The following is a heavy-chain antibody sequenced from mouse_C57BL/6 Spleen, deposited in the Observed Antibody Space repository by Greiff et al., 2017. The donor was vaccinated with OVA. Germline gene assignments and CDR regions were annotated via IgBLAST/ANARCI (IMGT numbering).Heavy chain of an antibody. V-gene: IGHV1-50*01. CDR3: ARTTTFDY. D-gene: IGHD1-1*01. Sequence: VQLQQPGAELVKPGASVKLSCKASGYTFTSYWMQWVKQRPGQGLEWIGEIDPSDSYTNYNQKFKGKATLTVDTYSSTAYMQLSSLTSEDSAVYYCARTTTFDYWGQGTTLTVSS. CDR1: GYTFTSYW. CDR2: IDPSDSYT. J-gene: IGHJ2*01.